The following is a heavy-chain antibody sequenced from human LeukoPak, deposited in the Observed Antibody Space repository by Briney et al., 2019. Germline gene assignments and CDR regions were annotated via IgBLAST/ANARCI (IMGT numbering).Heavy chain of an antibody. J-gene: IGHJ4*02. CDR3: AKAYAFVGANYFDY. Sequence: GGSLRLSCAASGFTFSNYWMSWVRQAPGKGLEWVANIKQDGSEKYYVDSVKGRFTISRDNAKNSLYLQMNNLRAEDAAIYYCAKAYAFVGANYFDYWGQGTLVTVSS. V-gene: IGHV3-7*03. CDR1: GFTFSNYW. CDR2: IKQDGSEK. D-gene: IGHD1-26*01.